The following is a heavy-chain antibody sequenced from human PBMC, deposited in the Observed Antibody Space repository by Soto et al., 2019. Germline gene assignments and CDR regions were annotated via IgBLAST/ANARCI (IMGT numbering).Heavy chain of an antibody. V-gene: IGHV4-59*01. D-gene: IGHD4-4*01. Sequence: SETLSLTCTVSGGSISSYYWSWIRRPPGKGLEWIGYIYYSGSTNYNPSLKSRFTISVDTSKNQFSLKLSSVTAADTAVYYCARLQKYDAFDIWGQGTMVTVSS. CDR3: ARLQKYDAFDI. J-gene: IGHJ3*02. CDR2: IYYSGST. CDR1: GGSISSYY.